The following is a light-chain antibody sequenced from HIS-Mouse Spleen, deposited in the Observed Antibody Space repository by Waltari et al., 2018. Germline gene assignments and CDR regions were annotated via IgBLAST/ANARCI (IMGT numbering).Light chain of an antibody. V-gene: IGLV2-23*01. J-gene: IGLJ3*02. CDR2: EGS. CDR1: SRAVGSYNL. CDR3: CSYAGSSTWV. Sequence: QSALTQPASVSGSPGQSITISCPGTSRAVGSYNLVSWYQQHPGKAPKLMIYEGSKRPSGVSNRFSGSKAGNTASLTISGLQAEDEADYYCCSYAGSSTWVFGGGTKLTVL.